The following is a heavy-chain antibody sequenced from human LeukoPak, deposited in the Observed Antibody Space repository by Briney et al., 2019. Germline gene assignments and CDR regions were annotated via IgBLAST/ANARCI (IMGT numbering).Heavy chain of an antibody. Sequence: GGSLRLSCAASGFTFSSYSMNWVRQAPGKGLEWVSSISSSSSYIYYADSVKGRFTISRDNAKNTLYVQMNSLRAEDTAVYYCAREGYYDSSGYNNDGFDIWGQGTMVTVSS. CDR3: AREGYYDSSGYNNDGFDI. D-gene: IGHD3-22*01. V-gene: IGHV3-21*01. CDR2: ISSSSSYI. J-gene: IGHJ3*02. CDR1: GFTFSSYS.